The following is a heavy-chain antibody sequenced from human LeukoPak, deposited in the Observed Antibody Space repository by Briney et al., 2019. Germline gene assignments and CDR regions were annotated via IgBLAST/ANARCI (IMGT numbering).Heavy chain of an antibody. CDR3: ARDPGWEQWQNWFDP. V-gene: IGHV3-21*01. CDR2: ISSSSSYI. J-gene: IGHJ5*02. CDR1: GFTFSSYS. Sequence: GGSPRLSCAASGFTFSSYSMNWVRQAPGKGLEWVSSISSSSSYIYYADSVKGRFTISRDNAKNSLYLQMNSLRAEDTAVYYCARDPGWEQWQNWFDPWGQGTLVTVSS. D-gene: IGHD6-19*01.